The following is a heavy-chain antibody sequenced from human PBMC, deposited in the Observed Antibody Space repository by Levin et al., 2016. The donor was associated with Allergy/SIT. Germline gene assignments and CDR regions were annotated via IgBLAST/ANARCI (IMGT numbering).Heavy chain of an antibody. J-gene: IGHJ4*02. CDR1: GGSISSSSYY. Sequence: SETLSLTCTVSGGSISSSSYYWGWIRQPPGKGLEWIGSIYYSGSTYYNPSLKSRVTISVDTSKNQFSLKLSSVTAADTAVYYCARGSQGSGTYLQYWGQGTLVTVSS. D-gene: IGHD1-26*01. V-gene: IGHV4-39*07. CDR2: IYYSGST. CDR3: ARGSQGSGTYLQY.